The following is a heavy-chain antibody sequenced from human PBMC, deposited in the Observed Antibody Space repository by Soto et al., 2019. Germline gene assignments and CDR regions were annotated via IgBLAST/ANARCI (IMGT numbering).Heavy chain of an antibody. CDR3: ARVVVAATHEPDYDS. D-gene: IGHD2-15*01. CDR2: ISAYRGNT. V-gene: IGHV1-18*01. J-gene: IGHJ5*01. Sequence: QAQLVQSGADMKTPGDSVKVSCKASGFTFTMYGFSWVRQAPGQGLEWMGWISAYRGNTNYAPKFQDRVTMTTDTSTSTAYMELGSVRADDTAVYYCARVVVAATHEPDYDSWGQGSLVIVSS. CDR1: GFTFTMYG.